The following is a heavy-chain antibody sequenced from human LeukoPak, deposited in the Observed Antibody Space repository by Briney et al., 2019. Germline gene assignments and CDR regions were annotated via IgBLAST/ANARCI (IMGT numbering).Heavy chain of an antibody. CDR1: GGSISNYH. CDR2: VSYTGST. CDR3: ARASTVTTWSLDY. D-gene: IGHD4-17*01. J-gene: IGHJ4*02. V-gene: IGHV4-59*01. Sequence: SETLSLTCIVSGGSISNYHWSWIRQPPGKGLEWIGYVSYTGSTNCNPSLKSRVTMSVDTSKNQFSLNLSSVTAADTAMYYCARASTVTTWSLDYWGQGILVTVSS.